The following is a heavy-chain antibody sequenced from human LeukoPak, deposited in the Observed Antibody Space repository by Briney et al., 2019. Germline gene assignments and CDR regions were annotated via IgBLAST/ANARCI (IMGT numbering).Heavy chain of an antibody. CDR2: ISYNSDNT. CDR1: GYTFTSYG. V-gene: IGHV1-18*01. D-gene: IGHD7-27*01. J-gene: IGHJ4*02. Sequence: ASVKVSCKATGYTFTSYGISWVRQAPGQGLDWMGWISYNSDNTNYAQKLQGRVTMTTDTSTSTAYMELRSLRSDDTALYFCARDWGSIKVIADYWGQGALVTVSS. CDR3: ARDWGSIKVIADY.